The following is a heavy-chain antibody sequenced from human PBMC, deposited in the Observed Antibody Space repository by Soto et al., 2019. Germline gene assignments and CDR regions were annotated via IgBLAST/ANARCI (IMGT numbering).Heavy chain of an antibody. D-gene: IGHD3-10*01. CDR3: ASRAGSGSYLDY. CDR2: INPSGGST. Sequence: QVQLVQSGAEVKKPGASVKVSCKASGYTFTSYYMHWVRQAPGQGLEWMGIINPSGGSTSYAQKFQGXVXXXRXXSTSTVYMELSSLRSEDTAVYYCASRAGSGSYLDYWGQGTLVTVCS. CDR1: GYTFTSYY. J-gene: IGHJ4*02. V-gene: IGHV1-46*03.